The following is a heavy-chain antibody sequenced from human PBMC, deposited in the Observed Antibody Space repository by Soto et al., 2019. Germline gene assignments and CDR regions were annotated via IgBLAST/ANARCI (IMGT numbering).Heavy chain of an antibody. J-gene: IGHJ5*02. CDR2: IGGSGSGA. D-gene: IGHD3-10*01. CDR3: AKDAVPYNGVWDWFDL. V-gene: IGHV3-23*01. CDR1: GFTFKNFA. Sequence: EVQLLESGGGLVQPGGSLRLSCAASGFTFKNFAMRWVRQAPGKGMEWVSAIGGSGSGASYADSVKGRFTVSRDDSKSTLYLHMSGLRVDDTALYYCAKDAVPYNGVWDWFDLWGQGTLVTVSS.